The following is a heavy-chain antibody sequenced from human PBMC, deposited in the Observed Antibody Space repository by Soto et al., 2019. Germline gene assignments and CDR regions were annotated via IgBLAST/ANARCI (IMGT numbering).Heavy chain of an antibody. CDR3: ARDDDSSSWYDYYYGMDV. Sequence: QVQLVESGGGVVQPGRSLRLSCAASGFTFSSYGRHWVRQAPGKGLELVAVIWYDGSNKYYAASVKGRFTISRDNSKNTLYLQMNCLRAEDTAVYYCARDDDSSSWYDYYYGMDVWGQGTTVTVSS. V-gene: IGHV3-33*01. D-gene: IGHD6-13*01. CDR2: IWYDGSNK. J-gene: IGHJ6*02. CDR1: GFTFSSYG.